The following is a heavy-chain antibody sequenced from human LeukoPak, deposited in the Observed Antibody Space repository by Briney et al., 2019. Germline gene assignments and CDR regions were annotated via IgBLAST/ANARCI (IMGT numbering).Heavy chain of an antibody. CDR3: AKAMIVATIGGGYYYYYMDV. Sequence: GGSLRLSCAASGFTFSSYGMHWVRQAPGKGLEWVAFIRYDGSNKYYADSVKGRFTISRDNSKNTLCLQMNSLRAEDTAVYYCAKAMIVATIGGGYYYYYMDVWGKGTTVTVSS. J-gene: IGHJ6*03. CDR1: GFTFSSYG. CDR2: IRYDGSNK. D-gene: IGHD5-12*01. V-gene: IGHV3-30*02.